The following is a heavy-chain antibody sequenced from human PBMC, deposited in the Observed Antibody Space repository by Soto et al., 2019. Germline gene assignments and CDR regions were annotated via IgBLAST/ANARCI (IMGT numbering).Heavy chain of an antibody. Sequence: ASVKVSCKASGYTFTSYDINWVRQATGQGLEWMGWMNPNSGNTGYARKFQGRVTMTRNTSISTAYMELSSLRSEDTAVYYCATHSYCSSTSCYLSDYYYMDVWGKGTTVTVSS. V-gene: IGHV1-8*01. J-gene: IGHJ6*03. D-gene: IGHD2-2*01. CDR3: ATHSYCSSTSCYLSDYYYMDV. CDR1: GYTFTSYD. CDR2: MNPNSGNT.